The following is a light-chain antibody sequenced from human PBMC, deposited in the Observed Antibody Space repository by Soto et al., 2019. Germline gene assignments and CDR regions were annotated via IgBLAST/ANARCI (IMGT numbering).Light chain of an antibody. CDR3: QQLNSFPIT. CDR2: AAS. Sequence: DIQLTQAPSSLSASAENRVSITCRASQAISSYLAWYQQKPGRAPKLLIYAASTLQSGVPSRFSGSGSGTEFTLTITSLQPEDFATYYCQQLNSFPITFGQGTRLDIK. CDR1: QAISSY. J-gene: IGKJ5*01. V-gene: IGKV1-9*01.